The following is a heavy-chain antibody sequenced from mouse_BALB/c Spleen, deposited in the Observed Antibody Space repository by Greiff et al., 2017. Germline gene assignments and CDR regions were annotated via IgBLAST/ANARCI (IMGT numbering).Heavy chain of an antibody. CDR2: ISNGGGST. CDR3: ARQGITTDYFDY. J-gene: IGHJ2*01. CDR1: GFTFSSYT. Sequence: DVHLVESGGGLVQPGGSLKLSCAASGFTFSSYTMSWVRQTPEKRLEWVAYISNGGGSTYYPDTVKGRFTISRDNAKNTLYLQMSSLKSEDTAMYYCARQGITTDYFDYWGQGTTLTVSS. D-gene: IGHD2-4*01. V-gene: IGHV5-12-2*01.